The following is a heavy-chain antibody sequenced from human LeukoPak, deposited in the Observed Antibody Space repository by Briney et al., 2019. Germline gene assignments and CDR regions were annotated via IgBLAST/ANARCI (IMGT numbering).Heavy chain of an antibody. CDR1: GFTFRSYA. D-gene: IGHD5-18*01. Sequence: GGSLRLSCAASGFTFRSYAMSWVRQAPGKGLEWVSAISSSGGSTYHADSVKGRFTISRDNAKNSLYLQMNSLRAEDTAVYYCARAGDTVYYYGMDVWGQGTTVTVSS. J-gene: IGHJ6*02. V-gene: IGHV3-21*01. CDR3: ARAGDTVYYYGMDV. CDR2: ISSSGGST.